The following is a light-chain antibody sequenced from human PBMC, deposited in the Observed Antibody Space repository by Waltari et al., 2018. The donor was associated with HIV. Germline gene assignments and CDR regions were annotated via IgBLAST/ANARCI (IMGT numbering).Light chain of an antibody. J-gene: IGKJ2*01. CDR3: MQALQTLHT. Sequence: DIVMTQFPHSLPVTLGEQALISCRSRQSLLHSDGNNYLDWYEQKPGQSPRLLIYLGSNRASGIPARFSGSGSGTDFTLKISRVEAGDVAIYYCMQALQTLHTFGQGTKLGI. CDR1: QSLLHSDGNNY. V-gene: IGKV2-28*01. CDR2: LGS.